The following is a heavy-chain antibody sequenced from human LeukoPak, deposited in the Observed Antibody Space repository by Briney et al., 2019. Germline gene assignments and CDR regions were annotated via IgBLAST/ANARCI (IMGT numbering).Heavy chain of an antibody. Sequence: GGSLRLSCAASGFTFSSYGMHWVRQAPGKGLEWVAVISYDGSNKYYADSVKGRFTISRDNSKNTPYLQMNSLRAEDTAVYYCAKAVAGYSSPLDAFDIWGQGTMVTVSS. J-gene: IGHJ3*02. CDR3: AKAVAGYSSPLDAFDI. CDR2: ISYDGSNK. D-gene: IGHD6-19*01. CDR1: GFTFSSYG. V-gene: IGHV3-30*18.